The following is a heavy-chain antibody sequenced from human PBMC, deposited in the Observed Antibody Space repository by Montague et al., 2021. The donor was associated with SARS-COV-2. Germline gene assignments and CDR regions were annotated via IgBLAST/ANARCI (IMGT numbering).Heavy chain of an antibody. J-gene: IGHJ4*01. D-gene: IGHD1-26*01. Sequence: SETLSLTCTVSGDSISSLHYDWGWIRQSPGKGLEWIGNVFYRGSTYYXXXLRSRVTISVDTSKNQFALRLRSVTATDTAIYYCARRAGVVGDTRFDYWGQGILGPVSS. V-gene: IGHV4-39*01. CDR2: VFYRGST. CDR1: GDSISSLHYD. CDR3: ARRAGVVGDTRFDY.